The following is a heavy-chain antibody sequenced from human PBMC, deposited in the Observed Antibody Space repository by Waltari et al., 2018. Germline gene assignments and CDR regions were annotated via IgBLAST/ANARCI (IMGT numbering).Heavy chain of an antibody. Sequence: QVQLQQWGPGLLKPSENLSLTCAVYGGSFSGYYLRWIHQPPGKGLEWIGEINHSGSNNYNPSLKSRVTISVDTSKNQFSLKLSSVTAADTSVYYCARRLVDTAMVDYWGQGTLVTVSS. CDR2: INHSGSN. CDR3: ARRLVDTAMVDY. CDR1: GGSFSGYY. D-gene: IGHD5-18*01. V-gene: IGHV4-34*01. J-gene: IGHJ4*02.